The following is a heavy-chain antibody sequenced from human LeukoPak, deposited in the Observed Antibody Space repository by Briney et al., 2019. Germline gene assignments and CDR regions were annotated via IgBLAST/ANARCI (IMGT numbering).Heavy chain of an antibody. V-gene: IGHV4-59*01. CDR1: GDSISSYY. CDR3: ARIWYNSIDY. Sequence: SETLSLTCTVSGDSISSYYWSWIRQSPGKGLEWIGSIYYSGSTNYNPSLKNRVTISIDTSKNQFSLKLSSVNAADTAVYYCARIWYNSIDYWGQGTPVTVSS. J-gene: IGHJ4*02. D-gene: IGHD6-13*01. CDR2: IYYSGST.